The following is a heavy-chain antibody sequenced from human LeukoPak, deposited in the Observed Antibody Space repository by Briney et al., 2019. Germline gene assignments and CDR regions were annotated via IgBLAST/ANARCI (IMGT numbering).Heavy chain of an antibody. CDR1: GGSISSSSYY. D-gene: IGHD3-3*01. Sequence: PSETLSLTCTVSGGSISSSSYYWGWIRQPPGKGLEWIGSIYYSGSTYYNPSLKSRVTISVDTSKNQFSLKLSSVNAADTAVYYCARPHSIYYDFWSGYSSSGAFDIWGQGAMVTVSS. V-gene: IGHV4-39*01. CDR3: ARPHSIYYDFWSGYSSSGAFDI. J-gene: IGHJ3*02. CDR2: IYYSGST.